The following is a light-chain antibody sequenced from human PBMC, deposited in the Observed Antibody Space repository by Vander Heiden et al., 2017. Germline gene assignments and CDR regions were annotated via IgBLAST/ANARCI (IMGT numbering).Light chain of an antibody. CDR1: QSISSC. CDR3: RQGRSYPIT. Sequence: DIQMTQSPSTLSASVGDRVTITCRASQSISSCLAWYQQKPAKAPKLLIYKASSLESGVPSRFSGSGSGTEFTLTISSLEPDDFATYYCRQGRSYPITFGQGTLMEIK. J-gene: IGKJ5*01. CDR2: KAS. V-gene: IGKV1-5*03.